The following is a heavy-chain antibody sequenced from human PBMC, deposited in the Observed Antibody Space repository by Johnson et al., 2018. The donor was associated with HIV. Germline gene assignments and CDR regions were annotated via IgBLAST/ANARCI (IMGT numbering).Heavy chain of an antibody. Sequence: VQLVESGGGLVKPGGSLRVSCAASGFSFSKVWMSWVRQAPGKGLEWVGHIKSKTDGGTTDYAGPVKGRFTISRDDSKNTLYLQMNSLRAEDTAVYYCAKCVYSSSSWMLFDIWGQGTMVTVSS. CDR2: IKSKTDGGTT. CDR1: GFSFSKVW. J-gene: IGHJ3*02. D-gene: IGHD6-6*01. V-gene: IGHV3-15*01. CDR3: AKCVYSSSSWMLFDI.